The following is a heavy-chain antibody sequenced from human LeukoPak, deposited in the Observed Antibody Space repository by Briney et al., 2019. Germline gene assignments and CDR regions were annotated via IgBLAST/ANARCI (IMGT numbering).Heavy chain of an antibody. D-gene: IGHD6-13*01. J-gene: IGHJ4*02. CDR1: GFTFSSYA. Sequence: GGSLRLSCAASGFTFSSYAMSWVRQAPGKGLEWVANIKQDGSEKYYVDSVKGRFTISRDNAKNSLYLQMNSLRAEDTAVYYCARDAGRVDYWGQGTLVTVSS. CDR2: IKQDGSEK. V-gene: IGHV3-7*01. CDR3: ARDAGRVDY.